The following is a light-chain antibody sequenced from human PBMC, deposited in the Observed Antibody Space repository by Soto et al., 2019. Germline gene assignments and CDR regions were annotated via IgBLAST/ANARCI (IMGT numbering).Light chain of an antibody. J-gene: IGKJ5*01. V-gene: IGKV3-20*01. CDR2: GAS. CDR3: QQYGISPIT. Sequence: GLTHSPGTLSLYKGERATLSCRASQSVSSRLAWYQQKPGQAPRPLISGASSRATGIPDRFSGSGSATDFTLTISLFEPEDFALDYCQQYGISPITFGQVTRLAI. CDR1: QSVSSR.